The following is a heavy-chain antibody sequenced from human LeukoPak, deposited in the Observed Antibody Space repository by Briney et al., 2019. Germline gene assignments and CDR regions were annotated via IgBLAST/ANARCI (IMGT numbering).Heavy chain of an antibody. CDR1: GFTFSSYA. D-gene: IGHD2-15*01. Sequence: GGSLRLSCAASGFTFSSYASSWVRRAPGKGLEWVSTISGSGGSTYYADSVKGRFTTSRDNSKNTLYLQMNSPRAEDTAVYYCAKSGGSCSGGSCYYYYYYMDVWGKGTTVTVSS. V-gene: IGHV3-23*01. CDR2: ISGSGGST. CDR3: AKSGGSCSGGSCYYYYYYMDV. J-gene: IGHJ6*03.